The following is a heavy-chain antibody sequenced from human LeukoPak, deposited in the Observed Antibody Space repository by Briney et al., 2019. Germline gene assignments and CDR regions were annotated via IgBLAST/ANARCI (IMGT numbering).Heavy chain of an antibody. D-gene: IGHD3-22*01. CDR3: ASFDKYYYDSSGYYRLDY. Sequence: PSETLSLTCTVSGGSISSYYWSWTRQPPGKGLEWIGYIYYSGSTNYNPSLKSRVTISVDTSKNQFSLKLSSVTAADTAVYYCASFDKYYYDSSGYYRLDYWGQGTLVTVSS. J-gene: IGHJ4*02. CDR1: GGSISSYY. V-gene: IGHV4-59*01. CDR2: IYYSGST.